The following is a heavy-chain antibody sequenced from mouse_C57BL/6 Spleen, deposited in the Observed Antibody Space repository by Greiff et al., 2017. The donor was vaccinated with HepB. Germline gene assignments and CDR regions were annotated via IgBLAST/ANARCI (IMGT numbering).Heavy chain of an antibody. CDR3: ATLMITTGVGFSTMDY. V-gene: IGHV1-69*01. D-gene: IGHD2-4*01. J-gene: IGHJ4*01. Sequence: QVQLQQPGAELVMPGASVKLSCKASGYTFTSYWMHWVKQRPGQGLEWIGEIDPSDSYTNYNQKFKGKSTLTVDKSSSTAYMQLSSLTSEDSAVYYCATLMITTGVGFSTMDYWGQGTSVTVSS. CDR1: GYTFTSYW. CDR2: IDPSDSYT.